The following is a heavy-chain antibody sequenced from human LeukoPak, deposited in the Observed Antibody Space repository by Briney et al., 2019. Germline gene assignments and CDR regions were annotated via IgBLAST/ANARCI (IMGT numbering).Heavy chain of an antibody. V-gene: IGHV3-23*01. D-gene: IGHD1-1*01. CDR3: AKGHSAHGTGFDY. CDR1: GLTFTSFA. Sequence: PGGSLRLSCAASGLTFTSFAMSWVRQAPGKGLEWVSAISGSGDTTYYADSVKGRFTISRDNLENTLYTQTNSLRVEDTAVYYCAKGHSAHGTGFDYWGQGTLVIVSS. J-gene: IGHJ4*02. CDR2: ISGSGDTT.